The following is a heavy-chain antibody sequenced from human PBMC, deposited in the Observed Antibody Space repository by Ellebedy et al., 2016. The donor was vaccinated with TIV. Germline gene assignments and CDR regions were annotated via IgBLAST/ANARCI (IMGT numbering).Heavy chain of an antibody. V-gene: IGHV1-3*01. Sequence: ASVKVSXKASRYTFTSYAMHWVRQAPGQRLEWMGWINAGNGNTKYSQKFQGRVTITRDTSASTAYMELSSLRSEDTAVYYCARVRMVRGTIGAFDIWGQGTMVTVSS. CDR3: ARVRMVRGTIGAFDI. J-gene: IGHJ3*02. CDR2: INAGNGNT. CDR1: RYTFTSYA. D-gene: IGHD3-10*01.